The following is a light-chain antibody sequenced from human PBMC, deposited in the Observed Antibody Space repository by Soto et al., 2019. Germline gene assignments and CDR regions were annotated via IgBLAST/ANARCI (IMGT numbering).Light chain of an antibody. J-gene: IGKJ1*01. CDR3: HQHSHWPPWT. Sequence: VITQSPDSLAVSMDERATINCKSSQSIFHTSNNKNYLAWFQQKPGQPPKLLIYWASTRESGVPDRFSGSGSGTDFTLTISSLEPEDFAVYYCHQHSHWPPWTFGQGTKVDI. CDR2: WAS. CDR1: QSIFHTSNNKNY. V-gene: IGKV4-1*01.